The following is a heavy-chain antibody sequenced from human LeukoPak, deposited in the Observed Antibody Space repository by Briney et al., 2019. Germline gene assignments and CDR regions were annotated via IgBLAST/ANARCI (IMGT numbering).Heavy chain of an antibody. CDR2: IYTSGST. D-gene: IGHD6-13*01. J-gene: IGHJ6*03. Sequence: SETQSLTCTVSGGSISSYYWSWIRQPAGKGLEWIGRIYTSGSTNYNPSLKSRVTMSVDTSKNQFSLKLSSVTAADTAVYYCARGIEQQLADYYYYYYMDVWGKGTTVTVSS. V-gene: IGHV4-4*07. CDR3: ARGIEQQLADYYYYYYMDV. CDR1: GGSISSYY.